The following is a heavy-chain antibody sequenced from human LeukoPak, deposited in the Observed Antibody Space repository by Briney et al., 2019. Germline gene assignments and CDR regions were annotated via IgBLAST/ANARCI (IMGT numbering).Heavy chain of an antibody. CDR1: GFTFSSYS. CDR3: ATDIVVVPAALVDY. D-gene: IGHD2-2*01. V-gene: IGHV3-21*01. Sequence: PGGSLRLSCAASGFTFSSYSMNWVRQAPGKGLEWVSSISSSSSYIYYADSVKGRFTISRDNDKNSLYLQMNSLRAEDTAVYYCATDIVVVPAALVDYWGQGTLVTVSS. J-gene: IGHJ4*02. CDR2: ISSSSSYI.